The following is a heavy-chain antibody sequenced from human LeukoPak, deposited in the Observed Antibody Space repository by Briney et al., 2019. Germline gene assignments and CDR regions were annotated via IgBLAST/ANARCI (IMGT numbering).Heavy chain of an antibody. CDR3: ARAGYSYGSGYNKPYDNWFDP. CDR2: IYPGDSDT. J-gene: IGHJ5*02. D-gene: IGHD5-18*01. Sequence: GESLKISFKGSGYRFTSYWIGWVRQMPGKGLEWMGIIYPGDSDTRYSPSFQGQVTISADKSISTAYLQWSSLKASDTAMYYCARAGYSYGSGYNKPYDNWFDPWGQGTLVTVSS. V-gene: IGHV5-51*01. CDR1: GYRFTSYW.